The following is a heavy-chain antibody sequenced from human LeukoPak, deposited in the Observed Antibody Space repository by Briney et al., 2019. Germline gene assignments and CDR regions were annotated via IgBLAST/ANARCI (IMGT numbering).Heavy chain of an antibody. J-gene: IGHJ4*02. Sequence: PGGSLRLSCAASGFTFSSNWMHWVRQAPGKGLVWVSRISSDGSNTNYADSVKGRFTISRDNAKNTLYLQMDRLTAEDTAVYYCASRNFGSSPFDYWGQGTLVTVSS. D-gene: IGHD3-10*01. CDR1: GFTFSSNW. CDR2: ISSDGSNT. V-gene: IGHV3-74*01. CDR3: ASRNFGSSPFDY.